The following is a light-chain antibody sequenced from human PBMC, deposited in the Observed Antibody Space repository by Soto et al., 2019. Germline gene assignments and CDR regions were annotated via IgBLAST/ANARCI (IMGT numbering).Light chain of an antibody. Sequence: VLTQSPGTLSLSPGEGATLSCRASQNIDKNYLAWYQQKPGQPPRLLIYGASSRATGIPDRFSGGGSGTDFTLNISRLEPEDFAMYFCQQYGRSPSWTFGQGTKVEIQ. V-gene: IGKV3-20*01. CDR1: QNIDKNY. CDR3: QQYGRSPSWT. CDR2: GAS. J-gene: IGKJ1*01.